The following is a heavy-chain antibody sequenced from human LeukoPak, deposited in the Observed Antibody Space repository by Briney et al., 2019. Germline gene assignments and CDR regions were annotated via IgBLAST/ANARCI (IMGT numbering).Heavy chain of an antibody. CDR2: IYYSGST. V-gene: IGHV4-61*01. CDR1: GGSVSSGSYY. D-gene: IGHD3-22*01. Sequence: SETLSLTCTVPGGSVSSGSYYWSWIRQPPGKGLEWIGYIYYSGSTNYNPSLKSRVTISVDTSKNQFSLKLSSVTAADAAVYYCARETSSSGYSIFGYWGQGTLVTVSS. J-gene: IGHJ4*02. CDR3: ARETSSSGYSIFGY.